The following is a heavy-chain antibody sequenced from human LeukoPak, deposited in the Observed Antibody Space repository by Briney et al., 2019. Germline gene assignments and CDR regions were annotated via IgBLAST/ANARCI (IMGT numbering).Heavy chain of an antibody. CDR3: ARGRTMVRGVLDY. D-gene: IGHD3-10*01. CDR2: INHSGST. J-gene: IGHJ4*02. CDR1: GFTFSSYW. Sequence: GSLRLSCAASGFTFSSYWMSWVRQAPGKGLEWIGEINHSGSTNYNPSLKSRVTISVDTSKNQFSLKLSSVTAADTAVCYCARGRTMVRGVLDYWGQGTLVTVSS. V-gene: IGHV4-34*01.